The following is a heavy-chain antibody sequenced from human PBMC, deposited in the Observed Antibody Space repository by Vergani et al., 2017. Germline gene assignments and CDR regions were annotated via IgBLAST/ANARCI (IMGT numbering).Heavy chain of an antibody. CDR1: GDTFSSYA. J-gene: IGHJ4*02. CDR3: ARASSAEPIAAAGTWDY. V-gene: IGHV1-69*13. CDR2: IIPIFGTA. Sequence: QVQLVQSGAEVKKPGSSVKVSCKASGDTFSSYAISWVRQAPGQGLEWMGRIIPIFGTANYEQKFQGRVTITADESTSTAYMELSSLRSEDTAVYYCARASSAEPIAAAGTWDYWGQGTLVTVSS. D-gene: IGHD6-13*01.